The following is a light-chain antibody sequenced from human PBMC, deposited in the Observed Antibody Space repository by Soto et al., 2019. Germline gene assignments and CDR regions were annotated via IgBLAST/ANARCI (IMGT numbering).Light chain of an antibody. CDR2: WAS. CDR1: QSVLYSSNNKNY. V-gene: IGKV4-1*01. CDR3: QQYYSTPLYT. J-gene: IGKJ2*01. Sequence: DIVMTQSPDSLAVSLGERATINCKSSQSVLYSSNNKNYLAWYQQKPGQPPKLLIYWASTRESGVPDRFSGCGSGTELTLTISSLQAEDVAVHYCQQYYSTPLYTFGQGTKLEIK.